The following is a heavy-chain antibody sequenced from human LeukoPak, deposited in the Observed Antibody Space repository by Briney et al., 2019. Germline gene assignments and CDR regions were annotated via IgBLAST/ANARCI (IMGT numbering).Heavy chain of an antibody. CDR3: AREGNYYFFDY. D-gene: IGHD3-10*01. Sequence: GASVKVSCKASGYTFTNYNINWVRQAPGQGLEWVVWISAYNGDTNSAHKFQGRVTMTTDTSTSTAYMELRSLRSDDTAVYYCAREGNYYFFDYWGQGTLVTVSS. CDR2: ISAYNGDT. CDR1: GYTFTNYN. V-gene: IGHV1-18*01. J-gene: IGHJ4*02.